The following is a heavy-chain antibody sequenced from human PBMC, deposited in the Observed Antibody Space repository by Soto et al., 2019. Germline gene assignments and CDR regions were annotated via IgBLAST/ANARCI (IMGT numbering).Heavy chain of an antibody. CDR3: AKDAGVQLWLRTYYYYGMDV. J-gene: IGHJ6*02. V-gene: IGHV3-30*18. D-gene: IGHD5-18*01. CDR2: ISYDGSNK. CDR1: GFTFSSYG. Sequence: PGGSLRLSCAASGFTFSSYGMHWVRQAPGMGLEWVAVISYDGSNKYYADSVKGRFTISRDNSKNTLYLQMNSLRAEDTAVYYCAKDAGVQLWLRTYYYYGMDVWGQGTTVTVSS.